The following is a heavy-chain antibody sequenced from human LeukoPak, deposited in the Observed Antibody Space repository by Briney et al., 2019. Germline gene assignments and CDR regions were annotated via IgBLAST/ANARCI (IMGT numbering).Heavy chain of an antibody. CDR2: INPNSGGT. Sequence: VXVSCKASGYTFTGYYMHWVRQAPGQGLEWMGWINPNSGGTNYAQKFQGRVTMTRDTSISTAYMELSRLRSDDTAVYYCARVLRPGDYPFDIWGQGTMVTVSS. D-gene: IGHD4-17*01. CDR1: GYTFTGYY. V-gene: IGHV1-2*02. CDR3: ARVLRPGDYPFDI. J-gene: IGHJ3*02.